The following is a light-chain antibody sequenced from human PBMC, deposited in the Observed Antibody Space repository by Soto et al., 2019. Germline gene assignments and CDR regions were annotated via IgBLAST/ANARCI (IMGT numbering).Light chain of an antibody. CDR3: QAWDSSTGVV. J-gene: IGLJ2*01. CDR1: KLGDKY. Sequence: SYELTQPPSVSVSPGQTASITCSGDKLGDKYTCWYQLKPGQSPVLVIYQDNRRPSGIPERFSASNSGNTVTLTISGTQAMDEADYYCQAWDSSTGVVFGGGTQLTVL. CDR2: QDN. V-gene: IGLV3-1*01.